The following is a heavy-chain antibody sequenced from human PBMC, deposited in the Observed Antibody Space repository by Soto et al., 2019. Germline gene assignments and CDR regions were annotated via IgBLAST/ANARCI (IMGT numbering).Heavy chain of an antibody. Sequence: QVQLVQSGAEVKKPGSSVKVSCKASGGTFSSYAISWVRQAPGQGLEWMGGIIPIFGTANYAQKFQGRVTITADESTSTAYMELSSLRSEDTAVYYCAREGCGYYGSGSSSSFDYWGPGTLVTVSS. CDR3: AREGCGYYGSGSSSSFDY. CDR1: GGTFSSYA. CDR2: IIPIFGTA. J-gene: IGHJ4*02. V-gene: IGHV1-69*01. D-gene: IGHD3-10*01.